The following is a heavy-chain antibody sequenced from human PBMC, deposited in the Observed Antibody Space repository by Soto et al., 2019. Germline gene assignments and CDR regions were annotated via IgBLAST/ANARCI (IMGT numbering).Heavy chain of an antibody. J-gene: IGHJ4*02. CDR1: GFSLSTSGVG. V-gene: IGHV2-5*01. Sequence: QITLKESGPTLVKPTQTPTLTCSFSGFSLSTSGVGVGWIRQPPGKALEWRALIYWNDDKRYSPSLKRRLTITKGTARNQVVLTMTNVNPVDTATYYCAHRQTFGGVVVFDSWGQGALVTVSS. D-gene: IGHD3-16*02. CDR3: AHRQTFGGVVVFDS. CDR2: IYWNDDK.